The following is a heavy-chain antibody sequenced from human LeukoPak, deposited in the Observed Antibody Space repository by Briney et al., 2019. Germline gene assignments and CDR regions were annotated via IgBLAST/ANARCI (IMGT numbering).Heavy chain of an antibody. CDR1: GFTFSSYA. CDR2: ISGGGT. CDR3: ATIVPDVAATLTFDY. D-gene: IGHD2-15*01. Sequence: PGGSLRLSYAPSGFTFSSYAMSWVRQAPGKGLEWVAVISGGGTYYADSVRGRFTIFRDNSRNTLYLQMNSLRAEDTAVYYCATIVPDVAATLTFDYWGQGTLVTVSS. V-gene: IGHV3-23*01. J-gene: IGHJ4*02.